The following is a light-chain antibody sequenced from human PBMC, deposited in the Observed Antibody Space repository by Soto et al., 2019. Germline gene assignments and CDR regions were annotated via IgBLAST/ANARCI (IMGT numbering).Light chain of an antibody. CDR1: SSDVGGYNY. V-gene: IGLV2-14*03. Sequence: QSALTQPASVSGSPGQSITISCTGTSSDVGGYNYVSWYQQHPGKAPKLMIYDVSNRPSGVSNRFSGSKSGNTASLTISGLQAEDEADYYCSSYTSLSIGVVFGGGTKLTVL. CDR2: DVS. CDR3: SSYTSLSIGVV. J-gene: IGLJ2*01.